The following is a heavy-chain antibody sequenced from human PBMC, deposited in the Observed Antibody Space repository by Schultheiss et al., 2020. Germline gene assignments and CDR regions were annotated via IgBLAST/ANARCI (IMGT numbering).Heavy chain of an antibody. D-gene: IGHD3-16*02. J-gene: IGHJ4*02. CDR2: ISWNSGSI. Sequence: GGSLRLSCAASGFTFDDYAMHWVRQAPGKGLEWVSGISWNSGSIGYADSVKGRFTISRDNAKNSLYLQMNSLRAEDTAVYYCASAYDYVWGSYRYFDYWGQGTLVTVSS. V-gene: IGHV3-9*01. CDR1: GFTFDDYA. CDR3: ASAYDYVWGSYRYFDY.